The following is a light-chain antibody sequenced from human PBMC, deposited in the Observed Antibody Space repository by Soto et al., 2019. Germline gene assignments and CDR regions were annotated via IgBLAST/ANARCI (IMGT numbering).Light chain of an antibody. V-gene: IGKV3-15*01. CDR3: QQYNNWPLT. J-gene: IGKJ4*01. CDR2: GAS. CDR1: EPVYSN. Sequence: EVVMTQSPVTLSVSPGERATLSCRASEPVYSNLAWYQQKPGQAPRLLINGASNRAAGIPARFSGSGSGTEFTLTISSLQSEDFAVYYCQQYNNWPLTFGGGTKVDIK.